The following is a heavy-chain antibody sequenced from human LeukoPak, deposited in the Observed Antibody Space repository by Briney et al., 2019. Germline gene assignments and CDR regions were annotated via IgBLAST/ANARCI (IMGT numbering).Heavy chain of an antibody. CDR2: INYLGST. V-gene: IGHV4-39*01. CDR3: ARLSKGRYFDYFFDY. Sequence: PSETRSLTCSVTGGSVSSGNYFWGWIRQPPGKGLEWIGNINYLGSTAYNPSLKRRVTTSVDTSKHQFSLKLTSVTAADTAVYYCARLSKGRYFDYFFDYWGQGTLVTVSS. J-gene: IGHJ4*02. D-gene: IGHD3-9*01. CDR1: GGSVSSGNYF.